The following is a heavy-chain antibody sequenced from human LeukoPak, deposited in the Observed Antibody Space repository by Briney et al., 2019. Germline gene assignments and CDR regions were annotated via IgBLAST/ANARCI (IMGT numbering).Heavy chain of an antibody. CDR1: GFTFSNYH. V-gene: IGHV3-23*01. Sequence: GGSLRLSCAASGFTFSNYHLSWVRQAPGKGLEWVSGINVSGGETFYACGVRGRFTISRDNSKNTLYLQMNKLRADDTALYFCAKGEQHLDHDAFDIWGQGTMVTVSS. J-gene: IGHJ3*02. CDR3: AKGEQHLDHDAFDI. D-gene: IGHD6-13*01. CDR2: INVSGGET.